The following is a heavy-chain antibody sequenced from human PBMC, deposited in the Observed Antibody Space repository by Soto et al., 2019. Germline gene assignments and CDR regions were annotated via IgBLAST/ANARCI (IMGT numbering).Heavy chain of an antibody. V-gene: IGHV2-5*02. Sequence: SGPTLVNPTQTLTLTCTFSGFSLSTSGVGVGWIRQPPGKALEWLALIYWDDDKRYSPSLKSRLTITKDTSKNQVVLTMTNRDPVPTATYYRAHLVVVAATIWCGPWGQGTRVIVSS. J-gene: IGHJ5*02. CDR1: GFSLSTSGVG. CDR3: AHLVVVAATIWCGP. CDR2: IYWDDDK. D-gene: IGHD2-15*01.